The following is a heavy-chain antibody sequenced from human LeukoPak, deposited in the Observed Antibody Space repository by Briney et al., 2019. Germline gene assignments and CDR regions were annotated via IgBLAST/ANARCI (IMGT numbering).Heavy chain of an antibody. D-gene: IGHD3-9*01. CDR3: ARVDDYDILTGYYN. Sequence: SETLSLTCAVYGGSFSGYYWSWIRQPPGKGLEWFGEINHSGSTNYNPSLKCRGTISVDTSKNQFSLKLSSVTAADTAVYYCARVDDYDILTGYYNWGQGTLVTVSS. CDR2: INHSGST. V-gene: IGHV4-34*01. J-gene: IGHJ4*02. CDR1: GGSFSGYY.